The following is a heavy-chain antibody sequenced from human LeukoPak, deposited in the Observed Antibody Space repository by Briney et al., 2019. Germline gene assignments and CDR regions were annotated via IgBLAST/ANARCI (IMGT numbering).Heavy chain of an antibody. J-gene: IGHJ3*02. V-gene: IGHV3-21*01. CDR3: ARVSAEDAFDI. Sequence: GGSLRLSCAASGFAFSSYSMNWVRQAPGKGLEWVSSISSSSSYIYYADSVKGRFTISRDNAKNSLYLQMNSLRAEDTAVYYCARVSAEDAFDIWGQGTMVTVSS. D-gene: IGHD6-25*01. CDR1: GFAFSSYS. CDR2: ISSSSSYI.